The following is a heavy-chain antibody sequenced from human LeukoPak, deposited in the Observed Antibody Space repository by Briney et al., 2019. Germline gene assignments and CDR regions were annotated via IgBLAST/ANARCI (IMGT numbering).Heavy chain of an antibody. Sequence: GRSLGLSCAASGFTFSSYGMHWVRQAPGKGLEWVAVIWYDGSNKYYADSVKGRFTISRDNSKNTLYLQMNSLRAEDTAVYYCARDQYYYDSSGYPFDYWGQGTLVTVSS. J-gene: IGHJ4*02. CDR2: IWYDGSNK. CDR1: GFTFSSYG. V-gene: IGHV3-33*01. CDR3: ARDQYYYDSSGYPFDY. D-gene: IGHD3-22*01.